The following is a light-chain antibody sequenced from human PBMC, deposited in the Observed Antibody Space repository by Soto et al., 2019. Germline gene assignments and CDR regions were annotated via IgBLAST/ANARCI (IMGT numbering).Light chain of an antibody. CDR1: QSMGSW. V-gene: IGKV1-5*03. J-gene: IGKJ1*01. CDR3: QHYNSYSEA. Sequence: IQMIQSPSTLSASIGDRFAITCRASQSMGSWLAWFQQRPGRAPKXXIYETSTLKSGVPSRFSGSGSGTEFTLTISSLQNDDFATYYCQHYNSYSEAFGQGTKVDIK. CDR2: ETS.